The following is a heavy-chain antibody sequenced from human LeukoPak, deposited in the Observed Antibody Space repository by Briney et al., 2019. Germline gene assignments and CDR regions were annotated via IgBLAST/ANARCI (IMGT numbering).Heavy chain of an antibody. CDR3: ARGHSPVTTKVSYFQH. D-gene: IGHD4-17*01. Sequence: PSETLSLTCAVYGGSFSGYYMSWIRQPPGKGLEWIWEINHSGSTNYNPSLKSRVTILVDTSKNQFSLKLSSVTAADTAVYYCARGHSPVTTKVSYFQHWGQGTLVTVSS. J-gene: IGHJ1*01. V-gene: IGHV4-34*01. CDR2: INHSGST. CDR1: GGSFSGYY.